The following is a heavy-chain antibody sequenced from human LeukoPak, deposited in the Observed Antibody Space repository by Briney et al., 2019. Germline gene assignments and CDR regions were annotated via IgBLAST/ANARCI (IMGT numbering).Heavy chain of an antibody. J-gene: IGHJ4*02. D-gene: IGHD3-10*01. V-gene: IGHV3-23*01. CDR3: AKWTEWFGEPSFFDY. CDR2: ISGSGGST. Sequence: GGSLRLSCAASGFTFSSSAMSWVRQAPWKGLEWVSSISGSGGSTYYADSVKGRFTISRDNSKNTLYLQMNSLRAEDTAVYYCAKWTEWFGEPSFFDYWGQGTLVTVSS. CDR1: GFTFSSSA.